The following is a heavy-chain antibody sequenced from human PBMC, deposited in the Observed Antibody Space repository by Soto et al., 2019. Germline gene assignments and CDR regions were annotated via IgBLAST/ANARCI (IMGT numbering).Heavy chain of an antibody. CDR1: GGSISPYY. J-gene: IGHJ4*02. V-gene: IGHV4-59*08. CDR3: ARGADFWSGYYGDY. CDR2: IYHSAST. Sequence: PSETLSLTCTVSGGSISPYYWSWIRQPPGKGLEWIGYIYHSASTKYSPSLKSRVTISVDTSKNQFSLNLSSVTAADTAVYYCARGADFWSGYYGDYWGQGTLATVSS. D-gene: IGHD3-3*01.